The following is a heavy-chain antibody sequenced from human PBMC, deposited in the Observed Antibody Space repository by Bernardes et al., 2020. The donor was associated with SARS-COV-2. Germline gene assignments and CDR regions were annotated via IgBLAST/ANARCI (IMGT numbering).Heavy chain of an antibody. V-gene: IGHV3-23*01. J-gene: IGHJ4*02. Sequence: GSLLTSCVGSGFTFRDSVIIWVRQAPGPGLEWISGVTGSGYGTYYADSVKGRSSISRDNSKNTVYLQMNSLRDEDTAVYYCVGPGFWGQGTLVTVSS. CDR3: VGPGF. CDR2: VTGSGYGT. CDR1: GFTFRDSV.